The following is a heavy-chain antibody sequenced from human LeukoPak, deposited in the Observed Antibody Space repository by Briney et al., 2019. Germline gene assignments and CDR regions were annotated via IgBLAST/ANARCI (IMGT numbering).Heavy chain of an antibody. Sequence: SETLSLTCTVSGGSISSYYWSWIRQPPGKGLEWIGYIYYSGSTNYNPSLKSRVTISVDTSKNQFSLKLSSVTAADTAVYYCARGDYYDSSGPNGAFDIWGQGTMVTVSS. D-gene: IGHD3-22*01. CDR2: IYYSGST. CDR1: GGSISSYY. CDR3: ARGDYYDSSGPNGAFDI. V-gene: IGHV4-59*12. J-gene: IGHJ3*02.